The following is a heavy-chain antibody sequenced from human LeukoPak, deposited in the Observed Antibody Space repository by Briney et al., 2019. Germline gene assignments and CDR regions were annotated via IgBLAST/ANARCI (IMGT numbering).Heavy chain of an antibody. CDR3: ARDLPEYYYDSSGHFDI. D-gene: IGHD3-22*01. CDR1: GGSISSYY. CDR2: IYTSGST. Sequence: SETLSPTCTVSGGSISSYYWSWIRQPAGKGLEWIGRIYTSGSTNYNPSLKSRVTMSVDTSKNQFSLKLSSVTAADTAVYYCARDLPEYYYDSSGHFDIWGQGTMVTVSS. J-gene: IGHJ3*02. V-gene: IGHV4-4*07.